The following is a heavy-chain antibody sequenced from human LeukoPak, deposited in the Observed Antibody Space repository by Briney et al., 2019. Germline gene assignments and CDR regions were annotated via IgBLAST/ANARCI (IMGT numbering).Heavy chain of an antibody. D-gene: IGHD3-10*01. CDR3: ARGFGSSFDY. Sequence: TSQTLSLTCTVSGGSISSGSYYWSWIRQPAGKGLEWIGRIYTSGSTNYNPPLKSRVTMSVDMSKNQFSLKLSSVTAADTAVYYCARGFGSSFDYWGQGTLVTVSS. CDR1: GGSISSGSYY. J-gene: IGHJ4*02. CDR2: IYTSGST. V-gene: IGHV4-61*02.